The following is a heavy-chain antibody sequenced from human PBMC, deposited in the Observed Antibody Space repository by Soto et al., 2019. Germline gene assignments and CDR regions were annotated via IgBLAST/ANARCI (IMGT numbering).Heavy chain of an antibody. Sequence: GASVKVSCKASGGTFSSYAISWVRQAPGQGLEWMGGIIPIFGTANYAQKFQGRVTITADESTSTAYMELSSLRSEDTAVYYCARGLKQQLVPKSWGQGTLVTVSS. CDR1: GGTFSSYA. CDR3: ARGLKQQLVPKS. J-gene: IGHJ4*02. CDR2: IIPIFGTA. D-gene: IGHD6-13*01. V-gene: IGHV1-69*13.